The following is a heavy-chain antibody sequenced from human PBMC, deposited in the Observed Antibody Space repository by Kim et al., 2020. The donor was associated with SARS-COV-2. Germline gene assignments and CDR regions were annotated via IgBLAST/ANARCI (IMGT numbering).Heavy chain of an antibody. CDR1: GFTFSNAW. CDR3: TTECDTRPLIDYYYYGMDV. V-gene: IGHV3-15*01. CDR2: IKSKTDGGTT. Sequence: GGSLRLSCAASGFTFSNAWMSWVRQAPGKGLEWVGRIKSKTDGGTTDYAAPVKGRFTISRDDSKHTLYLQMNSLKTEDTAVYYCTTECDTRPLIDYYYYGMDVGGQGTTVTVSS. D-gene: IGHD2-2*01. J-gene: IGHJ6*02.